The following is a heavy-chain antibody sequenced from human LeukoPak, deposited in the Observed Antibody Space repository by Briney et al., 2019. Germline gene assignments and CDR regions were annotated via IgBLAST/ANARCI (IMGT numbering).Heavy chain of an antibody. J-gene: IGHJ4*02. D-gene: IGHD2-15*01. CDR1: GGSINDDY. V-gene: IGHV4-59*08. Sequence: SETLSLTCTVSGGSINDDYWTWIRQSPGKGLEWIGHIYYRGSTNYNPSLKSRVSISVDTSKTHFSLKLSSVTAADTAVYYCARHTTILGSWSYWGRGTLVIVSS. CDR3: ARHTTILGSWSY. CDR2: IYYRGST.